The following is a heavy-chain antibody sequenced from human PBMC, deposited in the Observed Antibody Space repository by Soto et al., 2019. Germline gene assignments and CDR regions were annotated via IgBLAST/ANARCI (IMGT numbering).Heavy chain of an antibody. J-gene: IGHJ4*02. D-gene: IGHD6-13*01. CDR1: GGSFSGYY. Sequence: SETLSLTXAVYGGSFSGYYWSWIRQPPGKGLEWIGEINHSGSTNYNPSLKSRVTISVDTSKNQFSLKLSSVTAADTAVYYCARGYKSLIAAATYYFDYWGQGTLVTVSS. V-gene: IGHV4-34*01. CDR2: INHSGST. CDR3: ARGYKSLIAAATYYFDY.